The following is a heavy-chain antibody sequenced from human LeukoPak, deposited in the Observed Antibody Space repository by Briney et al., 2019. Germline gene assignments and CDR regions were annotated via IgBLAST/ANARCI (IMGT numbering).Heavy chain of an antibody. V-gene: IGHV3-48*03. D-gene: IGHD4-23*01. J-gene: IGHJ3*02. CDR2: ISSSGSAI. CDR1: GFTFSSYE. Sequence: GGSLRLPCAASGFTFSSYEMNWVRQAPGKGLEWVSYISSSGSAIYYADSVKGRFTISRDNAKNSLYLQMNSLRAEDTAVYYCARKAVLTRGAHDAFDIWGQGTMVTVSS. CDR3: ARKAVLTRGAHDAFDI.